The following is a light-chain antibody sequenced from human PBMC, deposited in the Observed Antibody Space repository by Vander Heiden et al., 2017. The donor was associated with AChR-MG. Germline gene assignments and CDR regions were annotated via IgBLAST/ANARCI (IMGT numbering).Light chain of an antibody. Sequence: QAGLTQPPSVSKGLRQTATLTCTGNSNNVGNQGAAWLQQHQGHPPKLLSYRNNNRPSGISERLSASRSGNTASLTITGLQPEDEADYDGSAWDSSLSAVVFGGGTKLTVL. J-gene: IGLJ2*01. CDR1: SNNVGNQG. V-gene: IGLV10-54*01. CDR2: RNN. CDR3: SAWDSSLSAVV.